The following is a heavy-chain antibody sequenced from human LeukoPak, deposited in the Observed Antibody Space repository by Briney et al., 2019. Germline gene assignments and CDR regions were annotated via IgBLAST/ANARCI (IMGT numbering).Heavy chain of an antibody. Sequence: GGSLRLSCAASGFTFSDYYMSWIRQAPGKGLEWISYISSRGSTIYYADSVKGRFTISRDNAKSSLYLQMNSLRAEDTAVYYCARVRGSYSSDYGGQGTLVTVSS. CDR3: ARVRGSYSSDY. V-gene: IGHV3-11*04. J-gene: IGHJ4*02. CDR1: GFTFSDYY. D-gene: IGHD3-10*01. CDR2: ISSRGSTI.